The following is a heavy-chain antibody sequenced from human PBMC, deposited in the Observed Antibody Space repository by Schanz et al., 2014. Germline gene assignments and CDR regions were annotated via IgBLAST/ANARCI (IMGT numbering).Heavy chain of an antibody. CDR3: ARGGSGSHYRLDY. V-gene: IGHV3-48*01. CDR1: GFGFSSYS. CDR2: ISGSSRTI. Sequence: EVQLVESGGGLIQPGGSLRLSCAASGFGFSSYSMNWVRQAPGKGLEWVSYISGSSRTIYYADSMKGRFTVSRDNAEKALYLQMNSLRAEDTGLYFCARGGSGSHYRLDYWGQGTLVTVSS. D-gene: IGHD1-26*01. J-gene: IGHJ4*02.